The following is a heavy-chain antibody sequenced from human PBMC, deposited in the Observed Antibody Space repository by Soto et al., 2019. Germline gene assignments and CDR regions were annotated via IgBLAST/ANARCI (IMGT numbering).Heavy chain of an antibody. J-gene: IGHJ6*02. CDR3: RLGGAPRLRRNYYGMDV. CDR2: IRSKAYGGTT. D-gene: IGHD2-21*01. Sequence: GGSLRLSCTASGFTFGDYAMSWFRQAPGKGLEWVGFIRSKAYGGTTEYAASVKGRFTISRDDSKSIAYLQMNSLKTEDTAVYYCRLGGAPRLRRNYYGMDVWGQGTTVTVSS. CDR1: GFTFGDYA. V-gene: IGHV3-49*03.